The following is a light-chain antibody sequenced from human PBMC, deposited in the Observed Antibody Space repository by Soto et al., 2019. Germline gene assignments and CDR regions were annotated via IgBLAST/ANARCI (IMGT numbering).Light chain of an antibody. V-gene: IGKV1-5*03. J-gene: IGKJ1*01. CDR1: QSISSW. Sequence: DIQMTQSPSTLSASVGDRVTITCRASQSISSWLAWYQQKAGKAPKPLIYKASSLGSGVPSRFSGSGSGTEFTLTISSLQPDDFATYYCQQYNSYPWTFGQGTKVEIK. CDR3: QQYNSYPWT. CDR2: KAS.